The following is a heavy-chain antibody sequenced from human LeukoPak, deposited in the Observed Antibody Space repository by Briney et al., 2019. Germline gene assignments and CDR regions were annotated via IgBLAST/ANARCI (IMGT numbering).Heavy chain of an antibody. CDR2: INPNSGGT. CDR3: ARDRYCSSTSCYGEFDP. CDR1: GYTFTGCY. V-gene: IGHV1-2*02. D-gene: IGHD2-2*01. J-gene: IGHJ5*02. Sequence: GASVKVSCKASGYTFTGCYMHWVRQAPGQGLEWMGWINPNSGGTNYAQKFQGRVTMTRDTSISTAYMELSRLRSDDTAVYYCARDRYCSSTSCYGEFDPWGQGTLVTVSS.